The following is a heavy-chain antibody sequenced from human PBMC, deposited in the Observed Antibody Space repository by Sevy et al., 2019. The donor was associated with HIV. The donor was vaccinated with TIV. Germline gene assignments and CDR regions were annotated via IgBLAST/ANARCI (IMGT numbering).Heavy chain of an antibody. Sequence: SETLSLTCTVSGDSISSYYWSWIRQSPGKGLQWIGYLFYSGMTNYNPSLKSRVTISVDTSKNQFSLKVSSVTAADTAVYYCARARPDYDYGMDVWGQGTTVTVSS. CDR2: LFYSGMT. J-gene: IGHJ6*02. V-gene: IGHV4-59*01. D-gene: IGHD6-6*01. CDR1: GDSISSYY. CDR3: ARARPDYDYGMDV.